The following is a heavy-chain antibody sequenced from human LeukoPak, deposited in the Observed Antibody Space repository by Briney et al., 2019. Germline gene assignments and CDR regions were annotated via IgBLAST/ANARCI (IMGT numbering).Heavy chain of an antibody. D-gene: IGHD3-22*01. CDR1: GFTFSSYS. Sequence: TGGSLRLSCAASGFTFSSYSMNWVRQAPGKGLEWVSSISSSSSYIYYADSVKGRFTISRDNAKNSLYLQMNSLRAEDTAVYYCARRGADYYDSRSMGAFDIWGQGTMVTVSS. CDR2: ISSSSSYI. J-gene: IGHJ3*02. CDR3: ARRGADYYDSRSMGAFDI. V-gene: IGHV3-21*01.